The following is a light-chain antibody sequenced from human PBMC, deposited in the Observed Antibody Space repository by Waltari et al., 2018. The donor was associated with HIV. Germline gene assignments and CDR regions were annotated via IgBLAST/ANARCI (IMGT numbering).Light chain of an antibody. Sequence: QSALTQPRSVSGSPGPPVTISCTGTSSDVGGYNYVSWYQQHPGKAPKLMIYDVNKRPSGVPDRFAGSKSGNTASLTISGLQTEDEADYYCYSYAGSYTSVFGTGTTVTVL. CDR2: DVN. CDR1: SSDVGGYNY. CDR3: YSYAGSYTSV. J-gene: IGLJ1*01. V-gene: IGLV2-11*01.